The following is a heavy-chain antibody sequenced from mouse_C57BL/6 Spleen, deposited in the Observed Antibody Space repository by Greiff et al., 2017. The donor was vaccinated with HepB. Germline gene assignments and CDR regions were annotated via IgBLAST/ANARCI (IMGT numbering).Heavy chain of an antibody. V-gene: IGHV1-52*01. Sequence: VQLQQPGAELVRPGSSVKLSCKASGYTFTSYWMHWVKQRPIQGLEWIGNIDPSDSETHYNQKFKDKATLTVDKSSSTAYMQLSSLTSEDSAVYYCARKGYCSSYGYAMDYWGQGTSVTVSS. CDR2: IDPSDSET. CDR3: ARKGYCSSYGYAMDY. CDR1: GYTFTSYW. J-gene: IGHJ4*01. D-gene: IGHD1-1*01.